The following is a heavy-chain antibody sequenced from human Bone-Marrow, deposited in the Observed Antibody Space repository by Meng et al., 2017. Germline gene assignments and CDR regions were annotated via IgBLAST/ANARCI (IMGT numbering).Heavy chain of an antibody. V-gene: IGHV1-8*01. CDR2: MNPNSGNA. CDR3: ARDGDTTMALYYFDS. CDR1: GYTFTSYD. D-gene: IGHD5-18*01. J-gene: IGHJ4*02. Sequence: ASVKVSCKASGYTFTSYDINWVRQATGQGLEWMGWMNPNSGNANYAQAFQGRVTMTGDTSIKTAYMELSRLTSDDTAVYFCARDGDTTMALYYFDSWGQGTLVTVSS.